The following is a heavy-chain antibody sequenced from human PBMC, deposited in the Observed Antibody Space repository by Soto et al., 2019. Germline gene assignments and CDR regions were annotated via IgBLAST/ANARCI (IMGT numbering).Heavy chain of an antibody. CDR3: VTYSSGWSRLY. J-gene: IGHJ4*02. CDR1: GFTFSAYG. V-gene: IGHV3-7*03. Sequence: GFLRLSCAGAGFTFSAYGMSWVRQAPGKGLEWVANIKQDGMEKFYVDSVNGRFTISRDNAKSSMSVQMNSLRADDTAVYYCVTYSSGWSRLYWGQGTLVTVSS. D-gene: IGHD6-19*01. CDR2: IKQDGMEK.